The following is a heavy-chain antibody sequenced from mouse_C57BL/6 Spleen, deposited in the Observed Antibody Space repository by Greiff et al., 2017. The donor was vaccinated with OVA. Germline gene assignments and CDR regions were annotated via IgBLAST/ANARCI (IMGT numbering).Heavy chain of an antibody. CDR1: GYTFTDYE. Sequence: LQESGAELVRPGASVTLSCKASGYTFTDYEMHWVKQTPVHGLEWIGAIDPETGGTAYNQKFKGKAILTADKSSSTAYMELRSLTSEDSAVYYCTRAYDYFDYWGQGTTLTVSS. CDR3: TRAYDYFDY. V-gene: IGHV1-15*01. J-gene: IGHJ2*01. D-gene: IGHD2-3*01. CDR2: IDPETGGT.